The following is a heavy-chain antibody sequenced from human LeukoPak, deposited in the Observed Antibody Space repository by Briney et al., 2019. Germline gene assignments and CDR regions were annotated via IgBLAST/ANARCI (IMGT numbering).Heavy chain of an antibody. CDR2: INHSGST. V-gene: IGHV4-34*01. D-gene: IGHD6-19*01. Sequence: SETLSLTCAVYGGSFSGHYWTWIRQPPGKGLEWIGEINHSGSTNYNPSLKSRVTVSVDTSRNQFSLKLSSVTAADTAVYYCARTQWLARGRNMRHAFDIWGQGTMVTVSS. CDR1: GGSFSGHY. CDR3: ARTQWLARGRNMRHAFDI. J-gene: IGHJ3*02.